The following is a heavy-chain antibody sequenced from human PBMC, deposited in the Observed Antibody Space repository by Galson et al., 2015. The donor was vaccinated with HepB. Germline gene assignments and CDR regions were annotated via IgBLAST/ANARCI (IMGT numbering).Heavy chain of an antibody. CDR1: GFTFSSYG. Sequence: SLRLSCAASGFTFSSYGMHWVRQAPGKGLEWVAVISYDGSNKYYADSVKGRFTISRDNSKNTLYLQMNSLRAEDTAVYYCAKDRDPFSGPIDYWGQGTLVTVSS. CDR3: AKDRDPFSGPIDY. J-gene: IGHJ4*02. D-gene: IGHD5-12*01. CDR2: ISYDGSNK. V-gene: IGHV3-30*18.